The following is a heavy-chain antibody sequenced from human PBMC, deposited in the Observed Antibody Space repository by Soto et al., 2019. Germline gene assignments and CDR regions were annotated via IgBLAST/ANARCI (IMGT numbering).Heavy chain of an antibody. CDR2: IYYTGST. Sequence: TWETLSLTCTASGVSINNYYLTWIRQPPGKRLEWIGAIYYTGSTTYNSSLRSRVTYSVDTSKNQFSLSLTSATAADTAVYFCAKVVSGGYLDYWGQGTLVTVSS. V-gene: IGHV4-59*01. CDR1: GVSINNYY. J-gene: IGHJ4*02. CDR3: AKVVSGGYLDY.